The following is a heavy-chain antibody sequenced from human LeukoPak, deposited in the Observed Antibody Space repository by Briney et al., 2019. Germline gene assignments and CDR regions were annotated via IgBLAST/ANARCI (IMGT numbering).Heavy chain of an antibody. CDR1: GYTFTSYG. V-gene: IGHV1-2*02. Sequence: ASVKVSCKASGYTFTSYGISWVRQAPGQGLEWMGWINPNSGDTKYAQKFQGRVTMTRDTSVSTAYMELSRLRSDDTAVYYCASATGDEVVYWGQGTLVTVSS. D-gene: IGHD7-27*01. CDR3: ASATGDEVVY. CDR2: INPNSGDT. J-gene: IGHJ4*02.